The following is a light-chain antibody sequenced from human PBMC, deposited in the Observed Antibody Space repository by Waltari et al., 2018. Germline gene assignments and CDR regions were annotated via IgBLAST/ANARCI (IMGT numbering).Light chain of an antibody. J-gene: IGKJ4*01. V-gene: IGKV3-20*01. Sequence: EIVLTQSPGTLSLSPGDRATLPCTASQTVRTTYLAMYQQKPGQAPTLLIYGASSMATGIPDRFSGSGSGTDFSLTISSLEPEDFAVYYCQQYDISPLTFGGGTKVEIK. CDR1: QTVRTTY. CDR2: GAS. CDR3: QQYDISPLT.